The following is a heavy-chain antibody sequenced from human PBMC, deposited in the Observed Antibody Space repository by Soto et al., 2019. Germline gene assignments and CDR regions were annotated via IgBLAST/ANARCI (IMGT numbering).Heavy chain of an antibody. CDR2: IYDSGNT. CDR1: GGSISDGAYY. J-gene: IGHJ4*02. D-gene: IGHD2-21*01. CDR3: ASGLSGDKVDQ. V-gene: IGHV4-30-4*01. Sequence: QVQLQESGPGLVKPSQTLSLTCTVSGGSISDGAYYWSWIRQPPGKGLEWIGHIYDSGNTYNNPSLKSRLTISVDTSKNHFSLNLNSVTAADTAVYHCASGLSGDKVDQWGQGTLVTVSS.